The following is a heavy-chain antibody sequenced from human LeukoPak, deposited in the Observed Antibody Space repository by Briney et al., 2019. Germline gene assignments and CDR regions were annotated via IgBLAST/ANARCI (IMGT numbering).Heavy chain of an antibody. CDR1: GYTFTGYY. CDR3: ARDLWGTYDYVWGSLNY. D-gene: IGHD3-16*01. CDR2: INPNSGGT. V-gene: IGHV1-2*02. J-gene: IGHJ4*02. Sequence: ASVKVSCKASGYTFTGYYMHWVRQAPGQGLEWMGWINPNSGGTNYAQKFQGRVTMTRDTSISTAYMELSRLRSDDTAVYYCARDLWGTYDYVWGSLNYWGQGTLVTVSS.